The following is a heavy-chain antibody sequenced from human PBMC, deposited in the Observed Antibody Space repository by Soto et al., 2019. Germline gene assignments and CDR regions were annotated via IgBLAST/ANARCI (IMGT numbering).Heavy chain of an antibody. CDR2: IYRGGST. J-gene: IGHJ6*02. CDR1: GFTVSSNY. V-gene: IGHV3-53*02. Sequence: EVQLVETGGGLIQPGGSLRLSCAASGFTVSSNYMSWVLQALWKGLEWVSVIYRGGSTYYADSGKGRFTISRDNSKNTLYLQMNSLGDEDTSVYYCARTRLGYGSGTSCYDYYSYGMDVGVQGTTVTVS. D-gene: IGHD2-15*01. CDR3: ARTRLGYGSGTSCYDYYSYGMDV.